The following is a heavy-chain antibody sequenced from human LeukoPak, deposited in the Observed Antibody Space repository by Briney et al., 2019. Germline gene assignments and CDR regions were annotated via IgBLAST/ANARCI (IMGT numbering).Heavy chain of an antibody. CDR3: ARDSRVVPAAMWFDP. D-gene: IGHD2-2*01. Sequence: PSETLSLTCTVSGGSISSYYWSWIRQPPGKGLEWIGYIYYSGSTNYNPPLKSRVTISVDTSKNQFSLKLSSVTAADTAVYYCARDSRVVPAAMWFDPWGQGTLVTVSS. CDR2: IYYSGST. J-gene: IGHJ5*02. CDR1: GGSISSYY. V-gene: IGHV4-59*01.